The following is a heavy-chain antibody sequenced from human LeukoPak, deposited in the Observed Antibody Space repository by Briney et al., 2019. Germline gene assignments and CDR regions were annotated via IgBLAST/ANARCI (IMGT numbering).Heavy chain of an antibody. D-gene: IGHD3-3*01. J-gene: IGHJ3*02. CDR3: AGAQLRETYYDFWSGYYTRHDAFDI. V-gene: IGHV3-48*01. CDR2: ISSSSSTI. Sequence: GGSLRLSCAASGFTFSSYSMNWVRQAPGKGLEWVSYISSSSSTIYYADSVKGRFTISRDNAKNSLYPQMNSLRAEDTAVYYCAGAQLRETYYDFWSGYYTRHDAFDIWGQGTMVTVSS. CDR1: GFTFSSYS.